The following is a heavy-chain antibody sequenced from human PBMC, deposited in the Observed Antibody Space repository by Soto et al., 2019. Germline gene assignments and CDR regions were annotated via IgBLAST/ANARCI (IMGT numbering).Heavy chain of an antibody. V-gene: IGHV3-23*01. D-gene: IGHD6-25*01. Sequence: GGSLRLSCAASGFSFSSFAMNWVRQAPGKGLEWVSIISGSADSTFYADSVKGRFTISRDNSKSTLYLQINSLRAEDTAVYYCARDMWAYSGVWESKHWGQGVLVTVSS. CDR3: ARDMWAYSGVWESKH. J-gene: IGHJ1*01. CDR2: ISGSADST. CDR1: GFSFSSFA.